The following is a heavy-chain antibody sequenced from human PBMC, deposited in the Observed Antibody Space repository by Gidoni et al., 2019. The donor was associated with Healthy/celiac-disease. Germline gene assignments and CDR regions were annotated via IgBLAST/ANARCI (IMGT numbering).Heavy chain of an antibody. V-gene: IGHV3-48*03. Sequence: EVQLVESGGGLVQPGGSLRLSCAASGFTFSSYEMNWVRQAPGKGLEWVSYISSSGSTIYYADSVKGRFTSSRDNAKNSLYLQMNSLRAEDTAVYYCARELGSLIDYWGQGTLVTVSS. CDR3: ARELGSLIDY. CDR1: GFTFSSYE. CDR2: ISSSGSTI. D-gene: IGHD6-13*01. J-gene: IGHJ4*02.